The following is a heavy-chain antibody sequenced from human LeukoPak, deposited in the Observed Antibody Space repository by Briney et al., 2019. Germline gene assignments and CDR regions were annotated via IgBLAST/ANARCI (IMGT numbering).Heavy chain of an antibody. J-gene: IGHJ4*02. CDR3: AKDWSPQHQTISKGGY. CDR2: ISRSGGDT. Sequence: GGSLRLSCAASGLTFSSYAMSWVRQAPGKGLEWVSTISRSGGDTYFADSVKGRFTISRDNSMNTLYLQMDSLRAEDTAVYYCAKDWSPQHQTISKGGYWGQGTLVTVSS. CDR1: GLTFSSYA. D-gene: IGHD4/OR15-4a*01. V-gene: IGHV3-23*01.